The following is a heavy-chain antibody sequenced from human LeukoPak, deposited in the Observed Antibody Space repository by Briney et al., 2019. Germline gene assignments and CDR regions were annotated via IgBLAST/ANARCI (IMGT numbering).Heavy chain of an antibody. D-gene: IGHD2-2*01. CDR3: ARVSIVVVPAAPPTHMDV. CDR1: GRSFSGYY. V-gene: IGHV4-34*01. J-gene: IGHJ6*03. CDR2: INHSGST. Sequence: SETLSLTCAVYGRSFSGYYWSWIRQPPGKGLEWIGEINHSGSTNYNPSLKSRVTISVDTSKNQFSLKLSSVTAADTAVYYCARVSIVVVPAAPPTHMDVWGKGTTVTVSS.